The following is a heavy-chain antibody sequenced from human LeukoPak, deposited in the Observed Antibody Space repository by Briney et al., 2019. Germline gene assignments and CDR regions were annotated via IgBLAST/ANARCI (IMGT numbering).Heavy chain of an antibody. CDR3: ARDRRYFDTGGLGGPDY. V-gene: IGHV3-11*04. J-gene: IGHJ4*02. CDR1: GFTFSDFY. D-gene: IGHD2-8*02. Sequence: GSLRLSCGASGFTFSDFYMNWIRQAPGKGLEWVSYISSSGRSIYYADSVKGRFTISRDNAENSLYLQMNSLRAEDTAVYYCARDRRYFDTGGLGGPDYWGQGTLVTVSS. CDR2: ISSSGRSI.